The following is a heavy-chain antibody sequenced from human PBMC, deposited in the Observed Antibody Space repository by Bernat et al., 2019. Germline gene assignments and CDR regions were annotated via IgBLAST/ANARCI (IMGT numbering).Heavy chain of an antibody. CDR3: AGDSAGTYDY. CDR1: GFTWSGYS. V-gene: IGHV3-48*02. CDR2: ISSNSSTI. J-gene: IGHJ4*02. Sequence: EVQLVESGGGLVQPGGSLRLSCAASGFTWSGYSMNWVRQGPGKGLEWVSYISSNSSTIYYADTVKGRFTISRDKAKNSLYLQMNSLRDEDTAVYYCAGDSAGTYDYWGQGTLVTVSS.